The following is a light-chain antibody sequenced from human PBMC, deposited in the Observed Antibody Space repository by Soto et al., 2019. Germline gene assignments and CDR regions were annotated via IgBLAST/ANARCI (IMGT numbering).Light chain of an antibody. Sequence: QSALTQPASVSGSPGQSITISCTGTSSDVGGYNYVSWNQQHPGKAPKLMIYDVSNRPSGVSNRFSGSKSGNTASLTISGLQAEDEADYYCRSYTSSSTPHVVFGGGTTVTV. CDR3: RSYTSSSTPHVV. CDR1: SSDVGGYNY. J-gene: IGLJ2*01. CDR2: DVS. V-gene: IGLV2-14*01.